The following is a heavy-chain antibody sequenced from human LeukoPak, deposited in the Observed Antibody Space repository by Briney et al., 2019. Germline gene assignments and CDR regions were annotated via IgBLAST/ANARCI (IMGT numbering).Heavy chain of an antibody. CDR1: GFTFSAYD. D-gene: IGHD1-26*01. CDR2: IKPDGSDQ. CDR3: ARWSLGDY. Sequence: GGSLRLSCAASGFTFSAYDMSWVRQAPGKGLEWVANIKPDGSDQYYVDSVKGRFTISRDNAKNSLYLQMNSLRAEETAVYYCARWSLGDYWGQGTLVTVSS. V-gene: IGHV3-7*01. J-gene: IGHJ4*02.